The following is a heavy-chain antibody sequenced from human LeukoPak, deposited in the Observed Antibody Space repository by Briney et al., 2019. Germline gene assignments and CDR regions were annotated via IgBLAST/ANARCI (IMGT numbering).Heavy chain of an antibody. V-gene: IGHV1-46*01. J-gene: IGHJ4*02. CDR2: IYPRDGST. CDR3: ARDQEGFDY. CDR1: GYTFTSNY. Sequence: ASVKVSCKASGYTFTSNYIHWVRQAPGQGLEWMEMIYPRDGSTSYAQKFQGRVTVTRDTSTSTVHMELSGLRSEDTAVYYCARDQEGFDYWGQGTLVTVPS.